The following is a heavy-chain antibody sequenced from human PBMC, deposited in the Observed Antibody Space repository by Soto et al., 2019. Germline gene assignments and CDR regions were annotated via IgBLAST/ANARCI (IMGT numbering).Heavy chain of an antibody. V-gene: IGHV3-49*03. CDR1: GFAIGDYA. Sequence: GGALRLSSTASGFAIGDYAMSWFRQAPGKGLEGVGFIRSKAYGGTTEYAASVKGRFTISRDDSKSIAYLQMNSLKTEDTAVYYCTRDSGYSSSWYDYYYGMDVWGQGTTVTVSS. CDR2: IRSKAYGGTT. D-gene: IGHD6-13*01. CDR3: TRDSGYSSSWYDYYYGMDV. J-gene: IGHJ6*02.